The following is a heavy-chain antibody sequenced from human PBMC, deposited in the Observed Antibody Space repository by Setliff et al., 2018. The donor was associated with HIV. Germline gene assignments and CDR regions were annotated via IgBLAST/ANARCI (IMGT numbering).Heavy chain of an antibody. Sequence: ASVKVSCKASGYTFTSYYLHWVRQAPGQGLEWMGIINPSGGSTTYAQKFQGRVTMTRDTSASTVYMELSSLRSEDTAVYYCARGSSSIAAAYPDALDIWGQGTMVTVSS. J-gene: IGHJ3*02. V-gene: IGHV1-46*01. CDR2: INPSGGST. D-gene: IGHD6-13*01. CDR3: ARGSSSIAAAYPDALDI. CDR1: GYTFTSYY.